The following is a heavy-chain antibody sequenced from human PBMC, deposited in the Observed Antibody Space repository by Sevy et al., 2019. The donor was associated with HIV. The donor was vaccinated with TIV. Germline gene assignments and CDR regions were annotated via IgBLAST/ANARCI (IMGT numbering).Heavy chain of an antibody. D-gene: IGHD6-13*01. CDR2: TRNKADGYTT. CDR3: ATDAGIAASGRVFDY. J-gene: IGHJ4*02. CDR1: GFTFSDHY. Sequence: GGSLRLSCVASGFTFSDHYMEWVRQAPGKGLEWVGRTRNKADGYTTEYAASVKGRFTISRDESKNSLYVQMNSLKAEDTAVYYCATDAGIAASGRVFDYRGQGTLVTVSS. V-gene: IGHV3-72*01.